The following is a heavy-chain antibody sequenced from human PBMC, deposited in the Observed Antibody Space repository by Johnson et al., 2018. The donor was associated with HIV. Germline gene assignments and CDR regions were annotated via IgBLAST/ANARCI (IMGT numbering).Heavy chain of an antibody. D-gene: IGHD4-23*01. J-gene: IGHJ3*02. CDR1: GFTFEDYA. Sequence: VQLVESGGGSVQPGRSLRLSCSASGFTFEDYAMHWVRQAPGKGLEWVSGISWNSGSMGYADSVKGRFAISRDNAKNSLYLQMNSLRVEDTALYYCARDFNSGSPDGAFDIWGQGTMVTVSS. V-gene: IGHV3-9*01. CDR2: ISWNSGSM. CDR3: ARDFNSGSPDGAFDI.